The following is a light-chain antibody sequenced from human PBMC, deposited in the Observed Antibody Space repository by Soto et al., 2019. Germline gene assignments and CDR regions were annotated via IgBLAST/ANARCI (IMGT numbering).Light chain of an antibody. V-gene: IGKV1-5*03. CDR1: QSISSW. J-gene: IGKJ1*01. CDR3: QQYNSYRWT. Sequence: DIQMTQSPSTLSASVGDRLTITCRASQSISSWLAWYQQKPGKAPKLLIYKASSLESGVPSRFSGSGSGTEFTLTISSLQPDDCATYYCQQYNSYRWTFGQGTKVDIK. CDR2: KAS.